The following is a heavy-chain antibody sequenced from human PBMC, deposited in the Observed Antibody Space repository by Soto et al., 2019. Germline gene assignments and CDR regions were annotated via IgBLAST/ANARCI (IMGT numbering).Heavy chain of an antibody. CDR2: IKSKTDGETT. CDR3: TTEEIVSAGIYFYY. CDR1: GFTFSNAR. Sequence: EVQLVESGGGLIKPGGSLRLSCAASGFTFSNARMVWVRQAPGKGLEWIGLIKSKTDGETTAYAAPVKGRFTISRDDSKNTVYLQMDSLKAEDTGVYYCTTEEIVSAGIYFYYWGQGTLVTVSS. V-gene: IGHV3-15*01. D-gene: IGHD2-2*01. J-gene: IGHJ4*02.